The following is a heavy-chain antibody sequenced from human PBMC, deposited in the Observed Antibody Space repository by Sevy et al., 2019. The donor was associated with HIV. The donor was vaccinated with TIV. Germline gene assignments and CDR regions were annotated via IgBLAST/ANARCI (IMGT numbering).Heavy chain of an antibody. D-gene: IGHD3-22*01. J-gene: IGHJ4*02. CDR2: ISGSGGSS. CDR3: AKDLYYDNSLFDY. Sequence: GGSLRLSCVASEFRLSNYAMNWVRQAPGKGLEWVSGISGSGGSSYYADSVKRRFTISRDNSKNTLYLQMNSLRAEDTAMYYCAKDLYYDNSLFDYWGQGILVTVSS. CDR1: EFRLSNYA. V-gene: IGHV3-23*01.